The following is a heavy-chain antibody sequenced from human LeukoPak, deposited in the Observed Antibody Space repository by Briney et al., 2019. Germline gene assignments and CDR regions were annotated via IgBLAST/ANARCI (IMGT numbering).Heavy chain of an antibody. CDR2: ISYDGSKK. CDR3: ARDLYSYGDFDY. D-gene: IGHD5-18*01. CDR1: GFTFSSYA. Sequence: GGSLRLSCAASGFTFSSYAMHWVRQAPGKGLEWVAVISYDGSKKYYADSVKGRFTIFRDNSKNTLYLQMNSLRAEDTAVYYCARDLYSYGDFDYWGQGTLVTVSS. J-gene: IGHJ4*02. V-gene: IGHV3-30-3*01.